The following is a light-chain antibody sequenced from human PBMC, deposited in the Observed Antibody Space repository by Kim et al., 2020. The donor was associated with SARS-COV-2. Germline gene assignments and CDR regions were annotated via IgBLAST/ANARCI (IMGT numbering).Light chain of an antibody. CDR3: QQYNNWPLT. V-gene: IGKV3-15*01. J-gene: IGKJ4*01. CDR1: QSVSSN. CDR2: GAS. Sequence: EILMTQSPATLSVSPGERATFSCRASQSVSSNLAWYQQKPGQAPRLVIYGASTRATGIPARFSGSGSGTEFTLTISSLQSEDFAVYYCQQYNNWPLTFGGGTKVDIK.